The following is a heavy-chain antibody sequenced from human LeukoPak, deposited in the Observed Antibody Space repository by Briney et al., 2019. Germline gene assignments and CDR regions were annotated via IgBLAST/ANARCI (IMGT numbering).Heavy chain of an antibody. Sequence: ASVKVSCKASGYTFTGYYIHWVRQARGQGLEWMGWINPNSGGTNYAQKFQGRVTMTRDTSISTVYMELSRLRSDDTAVYYCARAQVEYGSGGRCYWGYWGQGTLVTVSS. CDR2: INPNSGGT. CDR1: GYTFTGYY. J-gene: IGHJ4*02. D-gene: IGHD2-15*01. V-gene: IGHV1-2*02. CDR3: ARAQVEYGSGGRCYWGY.